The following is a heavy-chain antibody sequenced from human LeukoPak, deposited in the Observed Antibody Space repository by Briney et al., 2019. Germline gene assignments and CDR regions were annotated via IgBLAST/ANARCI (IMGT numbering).Heavy chain of an antibody. CDR2: ISAYNGNT. D-gene: IGHD2-2*01. CDR3: ARDSVVVPAAAYYYYMDV. J-gene: IGHJ6*03. V-gene: IGHV1-18*01. Sequence: ASVKVSCKASGYAFTSYGITWVRQAPGQGLEWMGWISAYNGNTNYAQKLQGRVTMTTDTSTSTAYMELRGLRSDDTAVYYCARDSVVVPAAAYYYYMDVWGKGTTVTVSS. CDR1: GYAFTSYG.